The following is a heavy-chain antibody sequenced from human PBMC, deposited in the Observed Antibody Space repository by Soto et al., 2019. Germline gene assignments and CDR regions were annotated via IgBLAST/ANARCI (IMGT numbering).Heavy chain of an antibody. J-gene: IGHJ4*02. D-gene: IGHD2-8*01. Sequence: GGSLRLSCVASGFTLSVYAMGWVRLAPGKGLEWVSSISGSGDGTYYADSVKGRFTISRDNSKNMVFLQMNSLRAEDTALYYCAKNGLDNSPSAIDSWGPGTLVTVSS. V-gene: IGHV3-23*01. CDR2: ISGSGDGT. CDR1: GFTLSVYA. CDR3: AKNGLDNSPSAIDS.